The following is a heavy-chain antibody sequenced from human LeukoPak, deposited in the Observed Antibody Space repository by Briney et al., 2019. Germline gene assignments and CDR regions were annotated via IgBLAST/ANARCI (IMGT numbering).Heavy chain of an antibody. CDR3: ARCYYGSGTYATFDY. Sequence: PGGSLRLSCAASGFTVSSNYMTWVRQAPGKGLEWVSVIYSGGNTFYADSVKGRFTISRDNSKNTLYLQMNSLRAEDTAVYYCARCYYGSGTYATFDYWGRGTLVIVSS. V-gene: IGHV3-66*01. CDR1: GFTVSSNY. CDR2: IYSGGNT. J-gene: IGHJ4*02. D-gene: IGHD3-10*01.